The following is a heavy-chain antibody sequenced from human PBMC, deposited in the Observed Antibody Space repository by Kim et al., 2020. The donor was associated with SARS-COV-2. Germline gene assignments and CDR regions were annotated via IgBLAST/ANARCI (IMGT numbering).Heavy chain of an antibody. Sequence: SETLSLTCTVSGGSISSYYWSWIRQPPGKGLEWIGYIYYSGSTNYNPSLKSRVTISVDTSKNQFSLKLSSVTAADTAVYYCAREGGIAAAGTRGFDYWGQRTLVTVSS. V-gene: IGHV4-59*01. CDR3: AREGGIAAAGTRGFDY. CDR2: IYYSGST. CDR1: GGSISSYY. J-gene: IGHJ4*02. D-gene: IGHD6-13*01.